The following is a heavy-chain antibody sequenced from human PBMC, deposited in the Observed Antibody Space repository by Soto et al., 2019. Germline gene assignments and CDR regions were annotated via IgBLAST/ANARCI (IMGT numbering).Heavy chain of an antibody. CDR3: ALVRVAAAAAFDY. D-gene: IGHD6-13*01. CDR2: IIPIFGTA. V-gene: IGHV1-69*13. CDR1: GVTFSSYA. J-gene: IGHJ4*02. Sequence: SVKVSCKASGVTFSSYAISWVRQSPGQGLEWMGGIIPIFGTANYAQKFQGRVTITADESTSTAYMELSSLRSEDTAVYYCALVRVAAAAAFDYWGQGTLVTV.